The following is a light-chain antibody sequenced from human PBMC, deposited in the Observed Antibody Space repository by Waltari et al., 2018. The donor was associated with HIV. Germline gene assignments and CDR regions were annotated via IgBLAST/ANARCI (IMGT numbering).Light chain of an antibody. Sequence: SALTQPRAVSGSHGQSVTISCTGIATPAGAYNYVPCYQHRPGRTPGPLLLHVDNRHARVPRRCSGSRAGSTASLTISERQFDDEGEDYCAAYLRSGPLGVLGGGTTLTVL. CDR1: ATPAGAYNY. CDR2: HVD. CDR3: AAYLRSGPLGV. J-gene: IGLJ2*01. V-gene: IGLV2-11*01.